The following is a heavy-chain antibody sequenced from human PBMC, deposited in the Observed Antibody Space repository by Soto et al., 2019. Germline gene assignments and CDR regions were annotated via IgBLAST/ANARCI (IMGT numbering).Heavy chain of an antibody. CDR2: MNHNSGNT. V-gene: IGHV1-8*01. Sequence: QVQLVQSGAEVKTPGASVKVSCKASGYTFTTYDINWVRQATGQGLEWMGWMNHNSGNTGYAKKFRGRVTKTRNTSISTAYMELSSLISEDTAVYYCARERTGTTSMDVWGQGTTVTVSS. CDR3: ARERTGTTSMDV. J-gene: IGHJ6*02. D-gene: IGHD1-1*01. CDR1: GYTFTTYD.